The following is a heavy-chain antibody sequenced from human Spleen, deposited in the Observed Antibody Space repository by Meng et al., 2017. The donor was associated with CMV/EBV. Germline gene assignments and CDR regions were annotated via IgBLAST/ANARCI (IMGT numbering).Heavy chain of an antibody. V-gene: IGHV3-66*01. J-gene: IGHJ6*02. CDR3: AREVRQQLVFYGMGV. Sequence: GESLKISCAASGLTVSSYSMTWVRQAPQKGLEWVSVIHSGGTTYYADSVKGRFTISRDNSKNTLYLQMKSLRAEDTAVYYCAREVRQQLVFYGMGVWGQGTSVTVSS. CDR2: IHSGGTT. D-gene: IGHD6-13*01. CDR1: GLTVSSYS.